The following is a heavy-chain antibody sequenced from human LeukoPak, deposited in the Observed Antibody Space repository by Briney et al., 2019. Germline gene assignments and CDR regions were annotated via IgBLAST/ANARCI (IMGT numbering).Heavy chain of an antibody. Sequence: SETLSLTCTVSGGSISRYYWSWIRQPPGKGLEWIGYISYRGSTKYNPSLMSRVTISVDTSKNQFSLKLSSATAADTAAYYCARLDYYHFDYWGQGTVVTVSS. CDR1: GGSISRYY. CDR2: ISYRGST. J-gene: IGHJ4*02. V-gene: IGHV4-59*01. CDR3: ARLDYYHFDY. D-gene: IGHD3-22*01.